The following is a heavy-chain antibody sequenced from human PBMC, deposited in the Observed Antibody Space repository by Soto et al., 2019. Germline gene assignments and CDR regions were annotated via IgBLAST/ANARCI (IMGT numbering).Heavy chain of an antibody. CDR1: GYSFTTYG. V-gene: IGHV1-18*01. CDR3: AREDPAPCYYYGMDV. CDR2: ISAYNGNT. J-gene: IGHJ6*02. Sequence: QVQLVQSGGEVKKPGASVKVSCKTSGYSFTTYGISWVRQAPGQGLEWMGWISAYNGNTNYAQKLQGRVTMTTDTSTSTAYMELRSLRSDDTAVYYCAREDPAPCYYYGMDVWGQGSTVTVSS.